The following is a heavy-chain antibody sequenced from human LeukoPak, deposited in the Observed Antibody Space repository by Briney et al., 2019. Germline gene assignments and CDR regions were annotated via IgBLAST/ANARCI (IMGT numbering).Heavy chain of an antibody. V-gene: IGHV3-30*03. CDR3: ARVYDSSLFDY. D-gene: IGHD3-22*01. Sequence: PGGSLRLSCAASGFTFSSYGMHWVRQAPGKGLEWVAVISYDGSNKYYADSVKGRFTISRDNSKNTLYLQMNSLRAEDTAVYYCARVYDSSLFDYWGQGTLVTVSS. CDR1: GFTFSSYG. CDR2: ISYDGSNK. J-gene: IGHJ4*02.